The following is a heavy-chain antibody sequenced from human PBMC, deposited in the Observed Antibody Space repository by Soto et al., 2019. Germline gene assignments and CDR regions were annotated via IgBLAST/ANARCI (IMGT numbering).Heavy chain of an antibody. CDR3: AHSIRIAVAGTVYYYYYYGMDV. Sequence: QITLKESGPTLVKPTQTLTLTCTFSGFSLSTSGVGVGWIRQPPGKALEWLALIYWDDDKRYSPSLKSRLTITKDTSKNQVVLTMTNMDPVDTATYYCAHSIRIAVAGTVYYYYYYGMDVWGQGTTVTVSS. CDR1: GFSLSTSGVG. J-gene: IGHJ6*02. V-gene: IGHV2-5*02. D-gene: IGHD6-19*01. CDR2: IYWDDDK.